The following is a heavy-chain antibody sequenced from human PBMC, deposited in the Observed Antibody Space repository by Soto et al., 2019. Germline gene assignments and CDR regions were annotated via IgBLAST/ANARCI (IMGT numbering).Heavy chain of an antibody. CDR2: IKIKTDGGTT. V-gene: IGHV3-15*01. CDR3: STSEPLIDAFDI. CDR1: GFTFSNAW. Sequence: GGSLRLSCAASGFTFSNAWMNWVRQAPGKGLEWVGRIKIKTDGGTTDYAAPVKGRFTISRDDSKNMLFLHMSSLKTEDSAVYYCSTSEPLIDAFDIWGQGTMVTVS. J-gene: IGHJ3*02.